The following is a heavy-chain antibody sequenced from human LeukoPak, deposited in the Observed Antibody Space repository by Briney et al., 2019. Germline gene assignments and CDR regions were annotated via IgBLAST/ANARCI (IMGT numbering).Heavy chain of an antibody. CDR2: ISGSGGST. J-gene: IGHJ4*02. Sequence: GSLRLSCAASGFTFSRYAMRWVRQAAGKGGEWVSAISGSGGSTYYADSVKGRFTISRDNSKNTLYLQMNSLRAEDTAVYYCAKDGPGRRYYNFIDYWGQGTLVTVSS. CDR3: AKDGPGRRYYNFIDY. CDR1: GFTFSRYA. V-gene: IGHV3-23*01. D-gene: IGHD3-10*01.